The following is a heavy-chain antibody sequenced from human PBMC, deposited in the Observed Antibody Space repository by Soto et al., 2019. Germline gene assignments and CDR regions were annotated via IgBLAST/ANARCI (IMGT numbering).Heavy chain of an antibody. CDR2: ISSASSTI. Sequence: PGGSLRLSCAASGFSFSSYSMNWVRQAPGKGLEWLSYISSASSTIYYADSVKGRFTISRDNAKNSLYLQMSSLRAEDTALYFCVKAAYCSSTSCYAGDYFDYWGQGTLVTVSS. CDR1: GFSFSSYS. J-gene: IGHJ4*02. V-gene: IGHV3-48*01. D-gene: IGHD2-2*01. CDR3: VKAAYCSSTSCYAGDYFDY.